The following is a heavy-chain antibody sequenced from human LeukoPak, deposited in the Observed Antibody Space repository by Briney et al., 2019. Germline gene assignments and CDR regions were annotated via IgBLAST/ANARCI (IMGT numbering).Heavy chain of an antibody. CDR3: ARSLFYGDQGYFDY. D-gene: IGHD4-17*01. CDR2: INPNSGGT. J-gene: IGHJ4*02. V-gene: IGHV1-2*02. CDR1: GYTFTGYY. Sequence: ASVKVSYKASGYTFTGYYIHWVRQAPGQGLEWMGWINPNSGGTHYAQKFQGRVTMTRDTSLSTTYLELSSLRSDDTAVYYCARSLFYGDQGYFDYWGQGTLSPSPQ.